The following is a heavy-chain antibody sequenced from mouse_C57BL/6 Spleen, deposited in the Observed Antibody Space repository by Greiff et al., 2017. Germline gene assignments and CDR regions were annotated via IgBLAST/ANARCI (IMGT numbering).Heavy chain of an antibody. J-gene: IGHJ2*01. V-gene: IGHV1-64*01. CDR1: GYTFTSYW. Sequence: QVQLQQPGAELVKPGASVKLSCKASGYTFTSYWMHWVKQRPGQGLEWIGMIHPNSGSTNYNEKFKSKDTLTVDKSSSTAYMQLSSLTSEDSAVYYSARYDGYYFDCFDYWGQGTTLTVSS. D-gene: IGHD2-3*01. CDR3: ARYDGYYFDCFDY. CDR2: IHPNSGST.